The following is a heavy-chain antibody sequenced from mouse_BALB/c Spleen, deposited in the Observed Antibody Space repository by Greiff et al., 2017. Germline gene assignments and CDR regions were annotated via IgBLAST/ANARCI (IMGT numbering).Heavy chain of an antibody. J-gene: IGHJ3*01. Sequence: EVQVVESGGDLVKPGGSLKLSCAASGFTFSSYGMSWVRQTPDKRLEWVATISSGGSYTYYPDSVKGRFTISRDNAKNTLYLQMSSLKSEDTAMYYCARHDVFAYWGQGTLVTVSA. CDR2: ISSGGSYT. D-gene: IGHD2-3*01. CDR3: ARHDVFAY. CDR1: GFTFSSYG. V-gene: IGHV5-6*01.